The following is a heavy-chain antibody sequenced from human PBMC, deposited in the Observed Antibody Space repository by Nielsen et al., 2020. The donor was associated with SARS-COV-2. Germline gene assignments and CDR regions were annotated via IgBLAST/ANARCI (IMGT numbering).Heavy chain of an antibody. Sequence: RTLSLSCAISGDSVSSNRAAWNWIRQAPSRGLEWLGRTYYRSKWYNDYAVSVKSRITINPDTSKNQFSLHLNSVTPEDTAVYYCARARGAYGDYYYYYYTDVWGKGTTVTVSS. CDR3: ARARGAYGDYYYYYYTDV. CDR2: TYYRSKWYN. V-gene: IGHV6-1*01. CDR1: GDSVSSNRAA. J-gene: IGHJ6*03. D-gene: IGHD4-17*01.